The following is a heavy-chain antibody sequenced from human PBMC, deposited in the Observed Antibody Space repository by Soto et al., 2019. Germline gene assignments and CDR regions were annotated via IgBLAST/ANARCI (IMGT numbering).Heavy chain of an antibody. CDR3: ARLAGYSSGWYAFWSPDYFDY. CDR1: GYSFDSYW. D-gene: IGHD6-19*01. V-gene: IGHV5-51*01. J-gene: IGHJ4*02. CDR2: IYPGDSDT. Sequence: GESLEISCKGSGYSFDSYWIGWVRQMPGKGLEWMGIIYPGDSDTRYSPSFQGQVTISADKSISTAYLQWSSLKASDTAMYYCARLAGYSSGWYAFWSPDYFDYWGQGTLVTVSS.